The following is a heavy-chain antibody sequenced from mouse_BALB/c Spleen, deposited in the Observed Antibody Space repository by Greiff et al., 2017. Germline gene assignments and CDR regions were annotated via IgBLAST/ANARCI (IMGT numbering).Heavy chain of an antibody. Sequence: VKLQESGPGLVQPSQSLSITCTVSGFSLTSYGVHWVRQSPGKGLEWLGVIWSGGSTDYNAAFISRLSISKDNSKSQVFFKMNSLQANDTAIYYCARWVYYDYDRAMDYGVKEPQSPSPQ. CDR2: IWSGGST. D-gene: IGHD2-4*01. CDR1: GFSLTSYG. J-gene: IGHJ4*01. CDR3: ARWVYYDYDRAMDY. V-gene: IGHV2-2*02.